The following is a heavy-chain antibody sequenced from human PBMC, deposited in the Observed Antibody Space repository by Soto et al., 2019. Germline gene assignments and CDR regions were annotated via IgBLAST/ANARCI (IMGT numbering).Heavy chain of an antibody. D-gene: IGHD1-26*01. Sequence: PSETLSLTCTVSGGSLSAYYWSWIQQPAGKGLEWLGRIHTSGSTNYNPSLKSRVTVSIDTSKNQFSLKLSSVTAADTAVYYCARATIVGARDKWFDPWGQGTLVTVSS. CDR3: ARATIVGARDKWFDP. CDR1: GGSLSAYY. J-gene: IGHJ5*02. CDR2: IHTSGST. V-gene: IGHV4-4*07.